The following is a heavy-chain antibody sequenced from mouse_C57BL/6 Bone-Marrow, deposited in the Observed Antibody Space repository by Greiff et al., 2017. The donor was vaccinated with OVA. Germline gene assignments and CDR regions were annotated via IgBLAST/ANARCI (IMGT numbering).Heavy chain of an antibody. CDR3: ARTGLGYYFDY. CDR2: IYPRSGNT. V-gene: IGHV1-81*01. Sequence: VMLVESGAELARPGASVKLSCKASGYTFTSYGISWVKQRTGQGLEWIGEIYPRSGNTYYNEKFKGKATLTADKSSSTAYMELRSLTSEDSAVYFCARTGLGYYFDYWGQGTTLTVSS. D-gene: IGHD4-1*01. J-gene: IGHJ2*01. CDR1: GYTFTSYG.